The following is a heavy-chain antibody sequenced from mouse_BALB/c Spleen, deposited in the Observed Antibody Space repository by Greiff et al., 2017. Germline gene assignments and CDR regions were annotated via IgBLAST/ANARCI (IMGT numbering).Heavy chain of an antibody. CDR1: GYSFTGYF. CDR3: GRYYGSSYDYYAMDY. J-gene: IGHJ4*01. CDR2: INPYNGDT. Sequence: EVKLVESGPELVKPGASVKISCKASGYSFTGYFMNWVKQSHGKSLEWIGRINPYNGDTFYNQKFKGKATLTVDKSSSTAHMELLSLTSEDSAVYYCGRYYGSSYDYYAMDYWGQGTSVTVSS. D-gene: IGHD1-1*01. V-gene: IGHV1-37*01.